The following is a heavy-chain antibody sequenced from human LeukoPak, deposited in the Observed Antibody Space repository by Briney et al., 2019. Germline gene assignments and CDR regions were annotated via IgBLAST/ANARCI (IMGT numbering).Heavy chain of an antibody. J-gene: IGHJ3*02. CDR3: ARGGYYDLYDAFDI. V-gene: IGHV1-2*04. CDR1: GYTFTGYY. D-gene: IGHD3-22*01. Sequence: GASEKVSCKASGYTFTGYYMHWVRQAPGQGLEWLGWINPNSGGTNYAQKFQGWVTMTRDTSISTAYMELSRLRSDDTAVYYCARGGYYDLYDAFDIWGQGTMVTVSS. CDR2: INPNSGGT.